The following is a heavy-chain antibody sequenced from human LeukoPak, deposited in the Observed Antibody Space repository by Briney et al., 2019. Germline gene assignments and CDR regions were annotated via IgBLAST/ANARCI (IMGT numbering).Heavy chain of an antibody. D-gene: IGHD6-13*01. CDR1: GYTLTELS. CDR2: FDPEDGET. V-gene: IGHV1-24*01. CDR3: ATEKLYSSSCVY. Sequence: ASVKVSCKVSGYTLTELSMHWVRQAPGKGLEWMGGFDPEDGETIYAQKFQGRVTMTEDISTDTAYMELSSLRSEDTAVYYCATEKLYSSSCVYWGQGTLVTVSS. J-gene: IGHJ4*02.